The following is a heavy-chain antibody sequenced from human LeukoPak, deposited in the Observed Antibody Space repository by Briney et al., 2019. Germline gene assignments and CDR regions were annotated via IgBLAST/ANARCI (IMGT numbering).Heavy chain of an antibody. CDR1: GGSISSGGYY. D-gene: IGHD3-3*01. CDR3: ARSIYDFWSGYYTSFDY. V-gene: IGHV4-31*03. Sequence: PSQTLSLTCTVSGGSISSGGYYWSWIHQHPGKGLEWIGYIYYSGSTYYNPSLKSRVTISVDTSKNQSSLKLSSVTAADTAVYYCARSIYDFWSGYYTSFDYWGQGTLVTVSS. CDR2: IYYSGST. J-gene: IGHJ4*02.